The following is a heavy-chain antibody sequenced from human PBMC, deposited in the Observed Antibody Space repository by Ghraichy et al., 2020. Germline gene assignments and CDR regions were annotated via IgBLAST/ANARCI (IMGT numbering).Heavy chain of an antibody. CDR1: GFTFSSYS. CDR2: ISSSSSYI. D-gene: IGHD1-14*01. J-gene: IGHJ6*02. CDR3: ARDSREPGGGVPLHYYYYGMDV. Sequence: GGSLRLSCAASGFTFSSYSMNWVRQAPGKGLEWVSSISSSSSYIYYADSVKGRFTISRDNAKNSLYLQMNSLRAEDTAVYYCARDSREPGGGVPLHYYYYGMDVWGQGTTVTVSS. V-gene: IGHV3-21*01.